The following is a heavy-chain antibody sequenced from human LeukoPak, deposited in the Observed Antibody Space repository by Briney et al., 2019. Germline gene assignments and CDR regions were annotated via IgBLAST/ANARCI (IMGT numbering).Heavy chain of an antibody. J-gene: IGHJ1*01. Sequence: ASVKVSCKASGYTFTGYYMHWVRQAPGQGLEWMGWINPNSGGTNYAQKFQGRVTMTRDTSISTAYMELSRLRSDDTAVYYCARDGVYSSGWYKRGQTEYFQHWGQGTLVTVSS. CDR3: ARDGVYSSGWYKRGQTEYFQH. V-gene: IGHV1-2*02. D-gene: IGHD6-19*01. CDR1: GYTFTGYY. CDR2: INPNSGGT.